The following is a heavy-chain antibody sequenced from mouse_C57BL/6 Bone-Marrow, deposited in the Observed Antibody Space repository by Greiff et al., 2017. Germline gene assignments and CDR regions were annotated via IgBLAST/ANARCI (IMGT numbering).Heavy chain of an antibody. V-gene: IGHV5-12*01. CDR2: ISNGGGST. CDR1: GFTFSDYY. Sequence: EVKLMESGGGLVQPGGSLKLSCAASGFTFSDYYMYWVRQTPEKRLEWVAYISNGGGSTYYPDTVKGRFTSSRDNAKNTLYLQMSRLQSEDTAMYYGARHQTYDYLGHYAMDYWGQGTSVTVSS. CDR3: ARHQTYDYLGHYAMDY. J-gene: IGHJ4*01. D-gene: IGHD3-3*01.